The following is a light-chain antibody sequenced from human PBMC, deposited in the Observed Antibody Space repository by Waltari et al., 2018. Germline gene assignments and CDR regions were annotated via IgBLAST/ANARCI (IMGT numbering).Light chain of an antibody. CDR2: GAS. CDR1: QSVGGD. J-gene: IGKJ4*01. Sequence: EVVMTQSPVTLSVSPGERATLSCRASQSVGGDLAWYRQIPGQAPSLLMYGASSRATGVPVRFSGSGSGTEFTLTISSLQSEDFAIYYCQQYHKWPLSFGGGTKVEIK. CDR3: QQYHKWPLS. V-gene: IGKV3-15*01.